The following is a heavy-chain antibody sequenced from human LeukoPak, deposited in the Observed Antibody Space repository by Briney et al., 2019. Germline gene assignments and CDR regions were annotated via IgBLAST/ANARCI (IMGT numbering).Heavy chain of an antibody. D-gene: IGHD4-17*01. CDR1: GGSISSGGYY. CDR2: IYYSGST. V-gene: IGHV4-31*03. J-gene: IGHJ6*02. CDR3: ARDVPMAVTTKPNYYYGMDV. Sequence: SETLSLTCTVSGGSISSGGYYWSWIRQHPGKGLEWIGYIYYSGSTYYNPSLKSRVTISVDTSKNQFSLKLSSVTAADTAVYYRARDVPMAVTTKPNYYYGMDVWGQGTTVTVSS.